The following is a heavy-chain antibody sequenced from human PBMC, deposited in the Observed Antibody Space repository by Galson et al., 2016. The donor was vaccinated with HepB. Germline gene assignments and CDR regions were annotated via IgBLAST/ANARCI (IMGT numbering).Heavy chain of an antibody. J-gene: IGHJ6*04. CDR3: ARGKSLWTTPWNYGLDV. D-gene: IGHD4-17*01. Sequence: SLRLSCAASGFSFSLYDMHWVRQVTGKGLESVSAIGTAPGDTNYLDSVKGRFTISRENADNSLYLQMNSLRPGDTAVYYCARGKSLWTTPWNYGLDVWGKGTTVTVSS. CDR2: IGTAPGDT. V-gene: IGHV3-13*01. CDR1: GFSFSLYD.